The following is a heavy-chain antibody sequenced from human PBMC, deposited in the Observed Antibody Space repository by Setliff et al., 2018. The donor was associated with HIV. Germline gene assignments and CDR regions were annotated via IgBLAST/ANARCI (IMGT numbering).Heavy chain of an antibody. CDR1: GYTFTGYY. V-gene: IGHV1-2*06. J-gene: IGHJ4*02. CDR3: ARDRRVAMADGTDF. D-gene: IGHD6-19*01. CDR2: IIPNSGGT. Sequence: ASVKVSCKASGYTFTGYYMHWVRQAPGQGPEWMGRIIPNSGGTNYAQKFQGRVTMTRDTSISTAYMELTRLRSDDTAVYYCARDRRVAMADGTDFWGQGTLVTVSS.